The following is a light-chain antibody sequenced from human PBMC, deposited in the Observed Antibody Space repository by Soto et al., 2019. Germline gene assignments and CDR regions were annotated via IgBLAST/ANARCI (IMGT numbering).Light chain of an antibody. CDR3: QQRSNWPLT. J-gene: IGKJ4*01. V-gene: IGKV3-11*01. Sequence: EIVLTQSPATLSLSPGERATLSCRASQSVSSYLAWYQQKPGQAPTLLIFDVSNRATGVPARFSGSGSGTDFTITISSLEPEDFAVYYCQQRSNWPLTFGGGTKVEIK. CDR2: DVS. CDR1: QSVSSY.